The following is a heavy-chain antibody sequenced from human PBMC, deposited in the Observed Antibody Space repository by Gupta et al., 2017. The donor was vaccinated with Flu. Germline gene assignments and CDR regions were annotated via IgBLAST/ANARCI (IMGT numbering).Heavy chain of an antibody. V-gene: IGHV2-5*02. CDR3: ARDRPVPDAFDI. Sequence: SGFSLSTSGVGVGWIRQPPGKALEWLALIYWDDDKRYSPSLKSRLTITKDTSENQVVLTMTNMDPVDTATYYCARDRPVPDAFDIWGQGTMVTVSS. CDR1: GFSLSTSGVG. CDR2: IYWDDDK. J-gene: IGHJ3*02. D-gene: IGHD6-6*01.